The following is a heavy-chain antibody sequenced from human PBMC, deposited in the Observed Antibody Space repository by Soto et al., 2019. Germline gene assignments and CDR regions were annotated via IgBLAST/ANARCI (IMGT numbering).Heavy chain of an antibody. Sequence: QVQLQQWGAGLLKPSETLSLTCAVYGGSFSGYYWSWIRQPPGKGLEWIGEINHSGSTNYHPSLKSRVTISVDTSKNQFSLKLSSVTAADTAVYYCARESSGVVVAATTSTIWGQGTMVTVSS. D-gene: IGHD2-15*01. CDR1: GGSFSGYY. V-gene: IGHV4-34*01. CDR3: ARESSGVVVAATTSTI. CDR2: INHSGST. J-gene: IGHJ3*02.